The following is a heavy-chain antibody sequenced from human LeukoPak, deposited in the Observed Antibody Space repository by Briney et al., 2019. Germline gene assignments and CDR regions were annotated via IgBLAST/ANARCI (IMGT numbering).Heavy chain of an antibody. CDR1: GFTFGDYA. Sequence: GGSLRLSCTASGFTFGDYAMSWVRQAPGKGLEWVGFIRSKAYGGTTEYAASVKGRFTISRDDSKSIAYLQMNSLKTEDTAVYYCTRGTQWLVPAWFDPWGQGTLVTVSS. D-gene: IGHD6-19*01. CDR3: TRGTQWLVPAWFDP. V-gene: IGHV3-49*04. CDR2: IRSKAYGGTT. J-gene: IGHJ5*02.